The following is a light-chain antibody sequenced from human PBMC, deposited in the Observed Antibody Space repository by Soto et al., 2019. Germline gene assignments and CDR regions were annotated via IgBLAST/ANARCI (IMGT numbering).Light chain of an antibody. CDR2: GNS. J-gene: IGLJ1*01. V-gene: IGLV1-40*01. Sequence: QPVLTQPPSVSGAPGQRVTISCTGSSSNIGAGYDVHWYQQLPGTAPKLLIYGNSNRPSGVPDRFSGSKSGTSASLAITGLDAEDEADYYCQSYDSSLSGYVFGTGTKLTVL. CDR3: QSYDSSLSGYV. CDR1: SSNIGAGYD.